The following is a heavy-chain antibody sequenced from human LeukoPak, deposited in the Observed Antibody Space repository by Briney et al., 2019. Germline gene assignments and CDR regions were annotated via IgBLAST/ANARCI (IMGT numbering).Heavy chain of an antibody. Sequence: GGSLRLSCAASGFTFSSYWMHWVRQAPGKGLVWVSRMNSDGSSTSYADSVKGRFTISRDNAKNTLYLQMNSLRAEDTAVYYCATTDGYLGYFDYWGQGTLVTVSS. CDR1: GFTFSSYW. CDR2: MNSDGSST. V-gene: IGHV3-74*01. CDR3: ATTDGYLGYFDY. D-gene: IGHD5-18*01. J-gene: IGHJ4*02.